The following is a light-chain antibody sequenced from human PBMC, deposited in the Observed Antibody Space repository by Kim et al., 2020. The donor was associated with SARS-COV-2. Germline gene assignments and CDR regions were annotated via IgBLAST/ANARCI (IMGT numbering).Light chain of an antibody. CDR1: RRHSSYA. V-gene: IGLV4-69*01. CDR2: LDGGGSH. CDR3: QTWGTRIQV. Sequence: ASVKLTCTRSRRHSSYAIEWQQQQPEKGARDLMKLDGGGSHRKGDGTPGRFAGSSCGAGRYLTICRQEAEEEADYYGQTWGTRIQVFGGGTQLTVL. J-gene: IGLJ3*02.